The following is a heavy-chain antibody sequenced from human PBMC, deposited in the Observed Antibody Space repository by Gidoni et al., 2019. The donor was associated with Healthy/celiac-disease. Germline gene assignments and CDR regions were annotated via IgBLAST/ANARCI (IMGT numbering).Heavy chain of an antibody. V-gene: IGHV3-21*01. D-gene: IGHD3-9*01. Sequence: EVQLVESGGGLVKPGGSLRLYCAASGFTLSSSSMNWVRQAPGKGLEWFSSISSSSSYIYYADSVKGRFTISRDNAKNSLHLQMNSLRAEDTAVYYCATGYDILTGYSSDMDVWGQGTTVTVSS. CDR3: ATGYDILTGYSSDMDV. CDR1: GFTLSSSS. J-gene: IGHJ6*02. CDR2: ISSSSSYI.